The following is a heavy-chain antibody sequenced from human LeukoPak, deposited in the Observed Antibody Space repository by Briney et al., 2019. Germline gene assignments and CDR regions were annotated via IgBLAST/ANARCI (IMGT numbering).Heavy chain of an antibody. CDR2: INPNSGGT. J-gene: IGHJ5*02. CDR1: GYTFTGYY. V-gene: IGHV1-2*02. CDR3: ARLTMVGSGGGIGWFDP. D-gene: IGHD3-10*01. Sequence: ASVKVSCKASGYTFTGYYMHWVRQAPGQGLEWMGWINPNSGGTNYAQKFQGRVTMTRDTSISTAYMELSRLRSDDTAVYYCARLTMVGSGGGIGWFDPWGQGTLVTVSS.